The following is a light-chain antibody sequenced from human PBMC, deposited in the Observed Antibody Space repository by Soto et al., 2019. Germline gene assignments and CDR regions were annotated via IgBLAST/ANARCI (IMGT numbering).Light chain of an antibody. CDR3: QQYNSQYT. J-gene: IGKJ2*01. CDR2: KTS. V-gene: IGKV1-5*03. Sequence: DIQMTQSPSTLAASVGDSVSITCRASQSISTWLAWYQQKPGKAPNLLIYKTSYLQSGVPSRFSGSGSGTEFTLTISSLQPDDFATYYCQQYNSQYTFGQGTKVDIK. CDR1: QSISTW.